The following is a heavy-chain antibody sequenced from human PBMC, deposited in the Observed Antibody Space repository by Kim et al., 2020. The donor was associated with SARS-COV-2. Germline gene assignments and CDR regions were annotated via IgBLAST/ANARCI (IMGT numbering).Heavy chain of an antibody. CDR2: INHSGST. CDR3: ACLRGRLGELSPRGAFDI. CDR1: GGSFSGYY. J-gene: IGHJ3*02. V-gene: IGHV4-34*01. Sequence: SETLSLTCAVYGGSFSGYYWSWIRQPPGKGLEWIGEINHSGSTNYNPSLKSRVTISVDTSKNQFSLKLSSVTAADTAVYYCACLRGRLGELSPRGAFDIWGQGTMVTVSS. D-gene: IGHD3-16*02.